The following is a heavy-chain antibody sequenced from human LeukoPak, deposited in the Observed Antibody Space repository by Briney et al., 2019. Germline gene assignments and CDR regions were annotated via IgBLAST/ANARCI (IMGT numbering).Heavy chain of an antibody. CDR1: GFTFSIFA. J-gene: IGHJ1*01. CDR2: ISGSAYST. D-gene: IGHD6-13*01. Sequence: GGSLRLSCAASGFTFSIFAMSWVRQAPGKGLEWVSAISGSAYSTYYADSVKGRFTISRDNSKNMLYLQMTSLRAEDTAVYYCARAAPYSSSWRGYFQHWGQGTLVTVSS. CDR3: ARAAPYSSSWRGYFQH. V-gene: IGHV3-23*01.